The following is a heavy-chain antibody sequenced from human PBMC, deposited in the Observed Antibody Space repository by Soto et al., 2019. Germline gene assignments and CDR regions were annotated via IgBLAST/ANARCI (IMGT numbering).Heavy chain of an antibody. CDR1: GYSFTDYH. J-gene: IGHJ5*02. Sequence: ASVKVSCKASGYSFTDYHIHWVRQAPGQGLEWLGXIXPXXXGXSXAXKXXXXVTMTRDRSISTVYMELTRLRSDDTALYFCARDRGIAVAVDWFDPWGQGTLVTVSS. CDR3: ARDRGIAVAVDWFDP. D-gene: IGHD6-19*01. CDR2: IXPXXXGX. V-gene: IGHV1-2*02.